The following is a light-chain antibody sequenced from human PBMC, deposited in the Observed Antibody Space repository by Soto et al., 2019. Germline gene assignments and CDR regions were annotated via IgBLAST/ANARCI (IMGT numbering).Light chain of an antibody. J-gene: IGKJ4*01. CDR2: GAS. V-gene: IGKV3-20*01. Sequence: EIVLTQSPGTLSWSPGERATLSCRARQSVSSSYLAWYQQKPGQAPRLLIYGASSRATGIPDRFSGSGSGTDFTLTISRLEPEDFAVYYCQQYGSSPLTFGGGTKVEIK. CDR3: QQYGSSPLT. CDR1: QSVSSSY.